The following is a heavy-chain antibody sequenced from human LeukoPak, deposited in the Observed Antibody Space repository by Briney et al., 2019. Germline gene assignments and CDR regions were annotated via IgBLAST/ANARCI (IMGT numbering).Heavy chain of an antibody. CDR2: IYYSGST. CDR1: GGSISSHY. Sequence: PSETLSLTCTVSGGSISSHYWSWIRQPPGKGLEWIGYIYYSGSTNYNPSLKSRVTISVDTTKNQFSLKLSSVTAADTAVYYYARAPQKAIFDYWGQGTLVTVSS. V-gene: IGHV4-59*11. CDR3: ARAPQKAIFDY. J-gene: IGHJ4*02.